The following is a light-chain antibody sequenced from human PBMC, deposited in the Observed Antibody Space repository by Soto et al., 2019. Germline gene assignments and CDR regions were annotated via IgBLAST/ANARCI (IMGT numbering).Light chain of an antibody. CDR1: SSDIGGYNS. J-gene: IGLJ1*01. CDR3: SSYTNTGTLYV. CDR2: EVA. V-gene: IGLV2-14*01. Sequence: QSVLTQPPSASGSPGQSVTISCTGTSSDIGGYNSVSWYQQHPGKAPKLIIYEVAKRPSGVSSRFSGSKSGNTASLTISGLQAEDEADYHCSSYTNTGTLYVFGTGTKLTVL.